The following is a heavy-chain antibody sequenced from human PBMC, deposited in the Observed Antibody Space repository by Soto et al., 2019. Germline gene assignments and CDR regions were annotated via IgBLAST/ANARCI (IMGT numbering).Heavy chain of an antibody. V-gene: IGHV3-48*03. Sequence: EVQLVESGGGLVQPGGSLRLSCAASGFIFSSYEMNLVRQAPGNGLEWVSYISSDGSIIYYADSVKGRFTISRDNAKNSLYLQMNSLRAEDTAVYYCAREAAAGVYWGQGTLVTVSS. CDR2: ISSDGSII. CDR3: AREAAAGVY. CDR1: GFIFSSYE. J-gene: IGHJ4*02. D-gene: IGHD6-13*01.